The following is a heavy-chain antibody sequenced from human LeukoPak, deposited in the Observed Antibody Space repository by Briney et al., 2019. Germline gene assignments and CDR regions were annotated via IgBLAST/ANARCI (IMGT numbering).Heavy chain of an antibody. Sequence: GGSLRLSCAASGFTFISYEMNWVRQAPGKGLEWVSYISSSGSTIYYADSVKGRFTITRDNAKNSLYLQMNSLRAEDTAVYYCAELGITMIGGVWGKGTTVTISS. CDR1: GFTFISYE. CDR3: AELGITMIGGV. CDR2: ISSSGSTI. J-gene: IGHJ6*04. D-gene: IGHD3-10*02. V-gene: IGHV3-48*03.